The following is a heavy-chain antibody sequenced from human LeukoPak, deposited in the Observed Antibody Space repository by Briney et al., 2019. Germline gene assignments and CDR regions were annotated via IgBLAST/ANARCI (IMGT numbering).Heavy chain of an antibody. V-gene: IGHV4-39*01. J-gene: IGHJ6*03. CDR1: GGSISSSSYY. Sequence: SETLSLTCTVSGGSISSSSYYWGWIYQPPGKGLEWIGSIYYSGSTYYNPSLKSRVTISVDTSKNQFSLKLSSVTAADTAVYYCARLYHRGSSWWGRAIKYYYYYMDVWGKGTTVTVSS. CDR2: IYYSGST. D-gene: IGHD6-13*01. CDR3: ARLYHRGSSWWGRAIKYYYYYMDV.